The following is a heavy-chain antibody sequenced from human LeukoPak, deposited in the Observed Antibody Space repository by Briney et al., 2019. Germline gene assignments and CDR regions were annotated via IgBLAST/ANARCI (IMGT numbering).Heavy chain of an antibody. CDR2: IKPDGSEK. J-gene: IGHJ4*02. CDR1: GFTFTNYW. CDR3: ARDYYYGSGSYLK. D-gene: IGHD3-10*01. V-gene: IGHV3-7*01. Sequence: PAGSLRLSCAASGFTFTNYWMSWVRQAPGKGLEWLANIKPDGSEKYYVDSVKGRFTISRDNAKNSLYLQMNSLRAEDTAVYYCARDYYYGSGSYLKWGQGTLVTVSS.